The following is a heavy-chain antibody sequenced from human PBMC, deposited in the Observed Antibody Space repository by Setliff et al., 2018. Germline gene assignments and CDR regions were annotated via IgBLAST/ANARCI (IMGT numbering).Heavy chain of an antibody. V-gene: IGHV4-4*07. J-gene: IGHJ6*03. CDR3: ARAGGGSSFTAYYYYYYMDV. CDR1: GGSISSYY. D-gene: IGHD6-13*01. Sequence: SETLSLTCTVSGGSISSYYWSWIRQPAGKGLEWIGRIYTSGSTNYNPSLKSRVTMSVDTSKNQFSLKLSSVTAADTAVYYCARAGGGSSFTAYYYYYYMDVWGKGTTVTAP. CDR2: IYTSGST.